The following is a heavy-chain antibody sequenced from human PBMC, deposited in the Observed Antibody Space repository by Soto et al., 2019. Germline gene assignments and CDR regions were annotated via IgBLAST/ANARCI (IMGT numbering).Heavy chain of an antibody. J-gene: IGHJ4*02. CDR3: ARDDDDVWGSYRH. CDR2: TYYRSKRYN. D-gene: IGHD3-16*02. CDR1: GDSVSSHSAA. Sequence: SQTLSLTCAMSGDSVSSHSAAWNWIRQSPSRGLEWLGRTYYRSKRYNDYAVSVKSRITIYPDTSKNQFSLQLNSVTPEDTAVYYCARDDDDVWGSYRHWGQGTLVTVSS. V-gene: IGHV6-1*01.